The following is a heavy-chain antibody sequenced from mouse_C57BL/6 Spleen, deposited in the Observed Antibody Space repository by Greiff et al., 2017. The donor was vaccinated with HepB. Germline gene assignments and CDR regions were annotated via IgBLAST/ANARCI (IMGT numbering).Heavy chain of an antibody. CDR1: GYTFTSYW. D-gene: IGHD4-1*01. CDR2: IDPSDSYT. Sequence: VQLQQPGAELVKPGASVKLSCKASGYTFTSYWMQWVKQRPGQGLEWIGEIDPSDSYTNYNQKFKGKATLTVDTSSSTAYMQLSSLTSEDSAVYYCARSQTGTVFDYWGQGTTLTVSS. J-gene: IGHJ2*01. CDR3: ARSQTGTVFDY. V-gene: IGHV1-50*01.